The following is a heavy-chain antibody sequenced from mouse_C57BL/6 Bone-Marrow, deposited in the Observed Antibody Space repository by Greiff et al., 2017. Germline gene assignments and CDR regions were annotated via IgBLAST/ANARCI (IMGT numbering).Heavy chain of an antibody. CDR1: AYEFPSHD. V-gene: IGHV5-2*01. J-gene: IGHJ3*01. CDR3: ARHGGDYYGACFAY. D-gene: IGHD1-1*01. CDR2: INSDGGSN. Sequence: EVQLVESGGGLVQPGESLKLSCESNAYEFPSHDMSWVRKTPEKRLELVAAINSDGGSNYYPDTMERRVIISRDNTKKTLYLEMSSVRSEDTALYYCARHGGDYYGACFAYCGQGTLVTVSA.